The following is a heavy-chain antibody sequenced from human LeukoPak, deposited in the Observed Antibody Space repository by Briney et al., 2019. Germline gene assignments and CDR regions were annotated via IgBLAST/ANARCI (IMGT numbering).Heavy chain of an antibody. Sequence: SQTLSLTCTVSGGSISSGGYYWSWIRQHPGKGLEWIGYIYYSGSTYYNPSLKSRVTISVDTSKNQFSLKLSSVTAADTAVYYCARVYSSGSVYDDWGQGTLVTVSS. CDR2: IYYSGST. CDR1: GGSISSGGYY. J-gene: IGHJ4*02. CDR3: ARVYSSGSVYDD. D-gene: IGHD6-19*01. V-gene: IGHV4-31*03.